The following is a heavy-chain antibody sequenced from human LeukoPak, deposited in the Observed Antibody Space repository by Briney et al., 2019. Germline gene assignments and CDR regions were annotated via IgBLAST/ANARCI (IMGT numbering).Heavy chain of an antibody. V-gene: IGHV3-33*01. Sequence: GGSLRLSCAASGFNFSSYGMHWVRQAPGKGLEWVAVIWYDGSNKYYADSVEGRFTISRDNSKNTLYLQMNSLRAEDTAVYYCARDRETWYFDFWGQGTLVTVSS. J-gene: IGHJ4*02. CDR2: IWYDGSNK. CDR3: ARDRETWYFDF. CDR1: GFNFSSYG.